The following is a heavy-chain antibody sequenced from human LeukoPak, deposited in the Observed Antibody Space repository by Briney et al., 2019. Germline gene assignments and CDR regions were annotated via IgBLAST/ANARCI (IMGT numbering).Heavy chain of an antibody. CDR1: GGSISSGGYY. CDR2: IYYSGST. V-gene: IGHV4-61*08. CDR3: ARVVYEGYGSGSHMYGAFDI. Sequence: SETLSLTCTVSGGSISSGGYYWSWIRQHPGKGLEWIGYIYYSGSTNYNPSLKSRVTISVDTSKNQFSLKLSSVTAADTAVYYCARVVYEGYGSGSHMYGAFDIWGQGTMVTVSS. J-gene: IGHJ3*02. D-gene: IGHD3-10*01.